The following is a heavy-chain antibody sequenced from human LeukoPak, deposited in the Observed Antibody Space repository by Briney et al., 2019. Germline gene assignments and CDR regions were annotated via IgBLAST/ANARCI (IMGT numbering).Heavy chain of an antibody. D-gene: IGHD2/OR15-2a*01. CDR1: GGSLSGYY. Sequence: SETLSLTCAVYGGSLSGYYWSWIRQPPGKGLEWIGEINHSGSTNYNPSLKSRVTISVDTSKNQFSLKLSSVTAADTAVYYCARHPFQYPFDHWGQGTVVSVSS. CDR2: INHSGST. V-gene: IGHV4-34*01. CDR3: ARHPFQYPFDH. J-gene: IGHJ5*02.